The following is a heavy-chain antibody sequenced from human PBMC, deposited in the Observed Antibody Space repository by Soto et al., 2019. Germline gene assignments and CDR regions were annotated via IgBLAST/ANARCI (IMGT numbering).Heavy chain of an antibody. V-gene: IGHV1-3*01. D-gene: IGHD6-6*01. CDR2: INAGNGNT. J-gene: IGHJ6*02. CDR1: GYTFTSYA. Sequence: ASVKVSCKASGYTFTSYAMHWVRQAPGQRLEWMGWINAGNGNTKYSQKFQGRVTITRDTSASTAYMELSSLRSEDTAVYYCARGEYSSSSYYYYGMDVWGQGTTVTVSS. CDR3: ARGEYSSSSYYYYGMDV.